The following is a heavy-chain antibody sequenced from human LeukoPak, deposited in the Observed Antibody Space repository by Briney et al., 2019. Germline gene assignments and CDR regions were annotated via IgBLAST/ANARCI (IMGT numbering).Heavy chain of an antibody. Sequence: HAGGSLRLSCAASGFTFSSYWMHWVRQTPGKGLVWLSRIIGDGSSTNCAESVKGRFTISRDNAKNTVYLQMNSLRDEDTAVYYCLRGGGSGSYGCFQHWGQGTLVTVSS. CDR1: GFTFSSYW. CDR3: LRGGGSGSYGCFQH. D-gene: IGHD3-10*01. J-gene: IGHJ1*01. V-gene: IGHV3-74*01. CDR2: IIGDGSST.